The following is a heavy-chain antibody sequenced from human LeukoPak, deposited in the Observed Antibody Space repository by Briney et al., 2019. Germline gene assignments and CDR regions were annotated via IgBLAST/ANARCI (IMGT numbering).Heavy chain of an antibody. CDR1: GFTFSSYG. V-gene: IGHV3-30*02. J-gene: IGHJ4*02. CDR2: IQYDGSNK. D-gene: IGHD5-12*01. Sequence: PGGSLRLSCAASGFTFSSYGMLWLRQAPGRGLEGVAFIQYDGSNKYYTDSVKGRFTISRDNSKNTLYLQMNSLRAEDTAVYYCAKHRRVATIRAPFDYWGQGTLVTVSS. CDR3: AKHRRVATIRAPFDY.